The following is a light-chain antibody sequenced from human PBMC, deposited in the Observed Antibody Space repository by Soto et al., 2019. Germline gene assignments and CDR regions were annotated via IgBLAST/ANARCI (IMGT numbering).Light chain of an antibody. CDR3: QQYGGSPLT. J-gene: IGKJ5*01. CDR1: QSVGSY. V-gene: IGKV3-20*01. Sequence: EIVLTQSPGTLSLSPGEGATLSCRASQSVGSYFAWYQQKPGQTPRLLIYGASSRATGITDRFSGSGSGTDFTLTISRLEPEDFAVYYCQQYGGSPLTFGQGTRLEIK. CDR2: GAS.